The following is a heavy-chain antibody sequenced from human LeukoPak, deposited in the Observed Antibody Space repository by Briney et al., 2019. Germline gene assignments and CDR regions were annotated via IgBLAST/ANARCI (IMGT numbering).Heavy chain of an antibody. CDR1: XXXXXXXY. Sequence: KASXXXXXXXYMHWVRQAPGQGLEWMGXXNPNSGGTKYAQKFQGRVTITRDTSISTAYMELSRLRSDDTAVYYCARGSMTTVTIDNWFDPWGQGTLVTVSS. V-gene: IGHV1-2*06. J-gene: IGHJ5*02. CDR3: ARGSMTTVTIDNWFDP. D-gene: IGHD4-17*01. CDR2: XNPNSGGT.